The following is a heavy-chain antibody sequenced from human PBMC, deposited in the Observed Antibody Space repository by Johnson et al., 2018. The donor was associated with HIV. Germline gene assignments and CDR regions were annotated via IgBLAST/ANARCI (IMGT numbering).Heavy chain of an antibody. CDR3: TRRKLGGYCPNGICPINAFDV. D-gene: IGHD2-8*01. CDR2: VRSKVYGETT. J-gene: IGHJ3*01. V-gene: IGHV3-49*04. Sequence: VQLVESGGSLVQPGRSLRLSCTASGFTFGDYALTWVRQAPGKGLEWVGFVRSKVYGETTEYAASVKGRFSISRDDAKDIAYLQMNSLKTEDTAMYFCTRRKLGGYCPNGICPINAFDVWGQGTMVTVAS. CDR1: GFTFGDYA.